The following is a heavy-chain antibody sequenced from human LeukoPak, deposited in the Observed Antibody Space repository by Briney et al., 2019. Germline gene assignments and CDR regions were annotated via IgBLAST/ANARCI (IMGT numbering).Heavy chain of an antibody. D-gene: IGHD5-18*01. J-gene: IGHJ4*02. CDR2: ISNDGSKK. V-gene: IGHV3-30*18. CDR3: AKDRYSYAFEYSDS. CDR1: GFTFSSYG. Sequence: GGSLRLSCAASGFTFSSYGMHWVRQAPGKGLDWVAAISNDGSKKYYADSVKGRFTISRDNSKNTLSLQVSSLRTEGTAVYYCAKDRYSYAFEYSDSWGQGTLVTVSS.